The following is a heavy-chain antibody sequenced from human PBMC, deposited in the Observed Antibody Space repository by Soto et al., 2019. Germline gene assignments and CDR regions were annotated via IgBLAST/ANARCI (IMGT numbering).Heavy chain of an antibody. CDR1: GGTFSSYT. CDR2: IIPILGIA. J-gene: IGHJ3*02. Sequence: QVQLVQSGAEVKKPGSSVKVSCKASGGTFSSYTISWVRQAPGQGLEWMGRIIPILGIANYAQKFQGRVTITADKSTSTAYMELSSLRSEDTAVYYCARPGRIGDSQIDAFDIWGQGTMVTVSS. D-gene: IGHD2-21*01. CDR3: ARPGRIGDSQIDAFDI. V-gene: IGHV1-69*02.